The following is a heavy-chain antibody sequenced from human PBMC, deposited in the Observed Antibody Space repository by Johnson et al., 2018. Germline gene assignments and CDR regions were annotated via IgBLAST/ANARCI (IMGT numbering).Heavy chain of an antibody. Sequence: VQLVESGGGLVKPGGSLRLSCAASGFTFSRYAMSWVRQAPGKGLEWVSSISGSGGSTYYADSVKGRFTISRANSKNPLYLQKNSLRAEDTAVYYCAAPGREYCSSTSCYGGVYYYYGMDVWGQGTTVTVSS. CDR1: GFTFSRYA. D-gene: IGHD2-2*01. V-gene: IGHV3-23*04. J-gene: IGHJ6*02. CDR3: AAPGREYCSSTSCYGGVYYYYGMDV. CDR2: ISGSGGST.